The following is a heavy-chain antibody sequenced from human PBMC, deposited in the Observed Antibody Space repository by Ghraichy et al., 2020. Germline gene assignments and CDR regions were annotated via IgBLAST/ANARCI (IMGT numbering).Heavy chain of an antibody. D-gene: IGHD6-19*01. CDR3: ARDKFSGPKSYYFDS. CDR2: INSDGTIT. Sequence: GGLRLSCAASGFTFSRNWMHWVRQVPGKGLVWVSVINSDGTITSYADSVEGRFTISRDNAENTLYLQVNSLRVEDTAVYYCARDKFSGPKSYYFDSWGQGPLVTVSS. CDR1: GFTFSRNW. J-gene: IGHJ4*02. V-gene: IGHV3-74*01.